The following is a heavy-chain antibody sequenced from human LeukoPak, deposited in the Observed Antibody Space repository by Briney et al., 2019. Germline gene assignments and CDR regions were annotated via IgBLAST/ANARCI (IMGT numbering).Heavy chain of an antibody. CDR3: AKDGCTNGVCYTYYYYMDV. Sequence: GGSLRLSCAASGFTFSSYGMHWVRQAPGKGLEWVAFIRYDGSNKYYADSVKGRLTISRDNSKNTLYLQMNSLRAEDTAVYYCAKDGCTNGVCYTYYYYMDVWGKGTTVTVSS. V-gene: IGHV3-30*02. J-gene: IGHJ6*03. CDR2: IRYDGSNK. D-gene: IGHD2-8*01. CDR1: GFTFSSYG.